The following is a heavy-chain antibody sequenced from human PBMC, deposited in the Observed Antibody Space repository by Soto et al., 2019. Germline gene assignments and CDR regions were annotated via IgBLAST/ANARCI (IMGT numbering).Heavy chain of an antibody. D-gene: IGHD5-12*01. CDR2: INLNSGDT. CDR3: VRVVAIPGYPDN. Sequence: ASVKVSCKASGYTFTGYYMHWVRQAPGQGLEWMGWINLNSGDTNYAQKFQGWVTMTRDTSISTAYMELSSLRSDDTAVYYCVRVVAIPGYPDNWGQGTLVTVSS. V-gene: IGHV1-2*04. J-gene: IGHJ4*02. CDR1: GYTFTGYY.